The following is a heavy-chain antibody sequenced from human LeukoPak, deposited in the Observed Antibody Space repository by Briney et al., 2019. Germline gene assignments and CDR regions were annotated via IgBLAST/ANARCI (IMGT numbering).Heavy chain of an antibody. J-gene: IGHJ6*02. CDR3: ATNGMDV. V-gene: IGHV3-64*01. CDR1: GFTFSNYA. Sequence: GGSLRLSCAASGFTFSNYAMHWVRQAPGKGLEYGSAISTNGGVTYYANSVKGRFTISRDNSKNTLYLQMGSLRAEDMAVYYCATNGMDVWGQGTTVTVSS. CDR2: ISTNGGVT.